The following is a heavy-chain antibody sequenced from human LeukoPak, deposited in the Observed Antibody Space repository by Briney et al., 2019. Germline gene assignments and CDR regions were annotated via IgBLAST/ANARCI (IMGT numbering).Heavy chain of an antibody. CDR2: IYHSGST. V-gene: IGHV4-30-2*01. CDR3: ARDRTGTAGMDV. J-gene: IGHJ6*02. CDR1: GGSISSGGYY. D-gene: IGHD1-1*01. Sequence: SETLSLSCTVSGGSISSGGYYWSWIRQPPGKGLEWIGYIYHSGSTYYNPSLKSRVTISVDRSKNQFSLKLSSVTAADTAVYYCARDRTGTAGMDVWGQGTTVTVSS.